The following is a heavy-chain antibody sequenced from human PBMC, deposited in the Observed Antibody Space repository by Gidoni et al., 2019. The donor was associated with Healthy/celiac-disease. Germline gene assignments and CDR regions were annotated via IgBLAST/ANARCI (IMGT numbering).Heavy chain of an antibody. CDR2: IKSKTEGGTT. V-gene: IGHV3-15*07. CDR3: TTVTQQLAPFDY. D-gene: IGHD6-13*01. J-gene: IGHJ4*02. Sequence: EVQLVESGGGLVKPGGSLRLSCAASVFTFCNAWVNWVRPAPGKGLEWVGRIKSKTEGGTTDYAAPVKGRFTISRDDSKNTLYLQMNSLKTEDTAVYYCTTVTQQLAPFDYWGQGTLVTVSS. CDR1: VFTFCNAW.